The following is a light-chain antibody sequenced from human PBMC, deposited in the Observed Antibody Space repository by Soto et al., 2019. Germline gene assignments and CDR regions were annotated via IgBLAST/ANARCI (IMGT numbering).Light chain of an antibody. V-gene: IGKV3-11*01. CDR1: QSVSSN. CDR3: QQRSNWPWT. Sequence: EIVMTQSPATLSISPGERATLSCRASQSVSSNLAWYQQKPGQAPGLLIYDASNRATGIPARFSGSGSGTDFTLTISSLEPEDFAVYYCQQRSNWPWTFGQGTKVDIK. CDR2: DAS. J-gene: IGKJ1*01.